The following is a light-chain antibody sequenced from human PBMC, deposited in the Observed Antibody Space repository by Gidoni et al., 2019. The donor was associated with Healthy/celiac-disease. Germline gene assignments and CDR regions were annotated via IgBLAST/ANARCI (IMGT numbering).Light chain of an antibody. CDR1: QSVSRN. J-gene: IGKJ4*01. CDR2: GAS. CDR3: QQYNNWPLT. Sequence: EIVMTQSPATLSVSPGERATLSCRASQSVSRNLAWYQHKPGQAPRLLIYGASTRATGIPARFSGSGSGTEFTLTISSLQSEDFAVYYCQQYNNWPLTFGGGTKVEIK. V-gene: IGKV3-15*01.